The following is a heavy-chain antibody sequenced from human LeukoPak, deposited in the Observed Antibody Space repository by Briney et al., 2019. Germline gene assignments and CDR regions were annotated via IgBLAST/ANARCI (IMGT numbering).Heavy chain of an antibody. CDR2: IFYSGST. D-gene: IGHD3-10*01. Sequence: SETLSLTCTVSGDSISSTTYYWGWIRQPPGRGLAWIANIFYSGSTYYNLSLKSRVTISLDTSKNQFSLRLSSVTAADTAVYYCARGGYYAPKPDKARSEVRFDYWGQGTLVTVSS. CDR3: ARGGYYAPKPDKARSEVRFDY. J-gene: IGHJ4*02. CDR1: GDSISSTTYY. V-gene: IGHV4-39*07.